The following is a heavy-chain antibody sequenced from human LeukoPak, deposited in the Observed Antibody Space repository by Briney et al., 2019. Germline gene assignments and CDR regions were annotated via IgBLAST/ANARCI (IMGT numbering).Heavy chain of an antibody. CDR1: GFTFSSYA. Sequence: GGSLRLSCAASGFTFSSYAMSWVRQAPGKGLEGVSAISGSGGSTYYADSVKGRFTISRDNSKNTLYLQMNSLRAEDTAVYYCAKDKVVRVTMVRADYWGQGTLVTVSS. V-gene: IGHV3-23*01. CDR2: ISGSGGST. D-gene: IGHD3-10*01. J-gene: IGHJ4*02. CDR3: AKDKVVRVTMVRADY.